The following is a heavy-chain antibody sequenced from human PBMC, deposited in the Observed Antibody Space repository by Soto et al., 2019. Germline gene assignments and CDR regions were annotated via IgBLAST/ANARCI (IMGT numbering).Heavy chain of an antibody. V-gene: IGHV3-30-3*01. J-gene: IGHJ4*02. CDR1: GFTFSSYA. CDR2: ISYDGSNK. D-gene: IGHD3-9*01. Sequence: QVQLVESGGGVVQPGRSRRLSCAASGFTFSSYAMHWVRQAPGKGLEWVAVISYDGSNKYYADSVKGRFTISRDNSKNTLYLQMNSLRAEDTAVYYCARTTYYDILAGPTPFDYWGQGTLVTVSS. CDR3: ARTTYYDILAGPTPFDY.